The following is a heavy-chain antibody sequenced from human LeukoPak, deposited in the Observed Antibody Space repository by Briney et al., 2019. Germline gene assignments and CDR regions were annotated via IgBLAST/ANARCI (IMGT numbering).Heavy chain of an antibody. CDR3: ILGGKLDY. D-gene: IGHD3-10*01. CDR1: GGSISSGNYY. V-gene: IGHV4-39*01. CDR2: IYHTGST. J-gene: IGHJ4*02. Sequence: PSETLSLTCTVSGGSISSGNYYRGWIRQPPGKGLEWIGGIYHTGSTHYKPSLKSRVTISVDTSKNQLSLRLTSVTAADTAGYYCILGGKLDYWGQGILVTVSS.